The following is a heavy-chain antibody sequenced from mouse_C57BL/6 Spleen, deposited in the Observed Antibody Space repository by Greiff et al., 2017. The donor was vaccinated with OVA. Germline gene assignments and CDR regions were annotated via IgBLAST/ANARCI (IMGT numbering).Heavy chain of an antibody. CDR2: IDPSDSYT. J-gene: IGHJ2*01. Sequence: QVQLQQPGAELVKPGASVKLSCKASGYTFTSYWMQWVKQRPGQCLEWIGEIDPSDSYTNYNQKFKGKATLTVDTSSSTAYMQLSSLTSEDSAVYYCARKDYFDYWGQGTTLTVSS. CDR3: ARKDYFDY. V-gene: IGHV1-50*01. CDR1: GYTFTSYW.